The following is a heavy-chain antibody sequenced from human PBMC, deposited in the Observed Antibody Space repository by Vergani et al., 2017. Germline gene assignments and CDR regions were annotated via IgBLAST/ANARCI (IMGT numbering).Heavy chain of an antibody. J-gene: IGHJ4*02. D-gene: IGHD2-15*01. CDR1: GYIFKNYY. CDR3: ARSIGYCTSGSCRPYYFDL. Sequence: QVQLVQSGAAVKKPGASAKVSCTASGYIFKNYYMHWLRLAPGQGFQWMGVVNFVTGAATSPQKFEGRITMTRDTSTATFYMDLSSLKYEDTAIYYCARSIGYCTSGSCRPYYFDLWGQGTLGTVSS. CDR2: VNFVTGAA. V-gene: IGHV1-46*02.